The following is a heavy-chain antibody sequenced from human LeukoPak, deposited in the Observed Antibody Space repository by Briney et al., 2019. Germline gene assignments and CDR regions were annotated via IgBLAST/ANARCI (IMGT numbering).Heavy chain of an antibody. J-gene: IGHJ4*02. Sequence: PGGSLRLSCAASGFTFGSYWMNWVRQVPGKGLEWVANIKEDGSEKYYVDSAEGRFTISRDNAKNSLFLQMNSLRAEDTAVYYCARDPSSLRDSFDYWGQGTLVTVSS. CDR2: IKEDGSEK. V-gene: IGHV3-7*01. CDR3: ARDPSSLRDSFDY. CDR1: GFTFGSYW.